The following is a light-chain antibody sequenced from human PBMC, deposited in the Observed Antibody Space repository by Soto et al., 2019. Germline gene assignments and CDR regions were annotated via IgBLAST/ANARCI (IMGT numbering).Light chain of an antibody. Sequence: DIQLTQSPSLLSASVGDRVSITCRASQGVGNYLAWYQQKPGQAPNLLIYAASILQSGVPSRFSGSGSGTDFTLTITSLQPEDFATYYCHQLNNYPLTFGGGTKVEIK. CDR3: HQLNNYPLT. V-gene: IGKV1-9*01. J-gene: IGKJ4*01. CDR1: QGVGNY. CDR2: AAS.